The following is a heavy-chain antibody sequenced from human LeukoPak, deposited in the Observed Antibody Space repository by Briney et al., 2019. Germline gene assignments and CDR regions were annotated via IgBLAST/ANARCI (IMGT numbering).Heavy chain of an antibody. V-gene: IGHV3-49*03. D-gene: IGHD1-26*01. CDR1: GFTFGDYA. CDR3: TRPRGGSYYIVDY. Sequence: GGSLRLSCTASGFTFGDYAMSWFRQAPGKGLEWVGFIRSKAYGGTTEYAASVKGRFTISRDDSKSIAYLQMNSLKTEDTAVYYCTRPRGGSYYIVDYWGQGTLVTVSS. CDR2: IRSKAYGGTT. J-gene: IGHJ4*02.